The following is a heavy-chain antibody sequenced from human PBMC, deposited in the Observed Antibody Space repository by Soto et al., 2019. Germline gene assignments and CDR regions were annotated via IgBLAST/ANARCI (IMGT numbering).Heavy chain of an antibody. V-gene: IGHV3-7*01. CDR3: ARRGIAAYYYYMDV. CDR1: GFTFSSYW. Sequence: EVQLVESGGGLVQPGGSLRLSCAASGFTFSSYWMSWVRQAPGKGLEWVANIKQDGSEKYYVDSVKSRFTISKDNAKKSLYLQMNSLRAEDTAVYYCARRGIAAYYYYMDVWGKGTTVTVSS. D-gene: IGHD6-25*01. CDR2: IKQDGSEK. J-gene: IGHJ6*03.